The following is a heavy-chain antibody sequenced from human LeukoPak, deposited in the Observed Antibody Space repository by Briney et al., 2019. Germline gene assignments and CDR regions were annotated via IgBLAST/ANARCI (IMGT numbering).Heavy chain of an antibody. D-gene: IGHD3-10*01. Sequence: GGSLRLSCAASGFTVSNNYMSWVRQAPGKALEWVSVVYSAGSTYYADSVKGRFTISRDNSKNTLYLQMNSLRSEDTAVYYCARAPMVRGVIVNWFDPWGQGTLVTVSS. V-gene: IGHV3-53*05. CDR3: ARAPMVRGVIVNWFDP. CDR1: GFTVSNNY. J-gene: IGHJ5*02. CDR2: VYSAGST.